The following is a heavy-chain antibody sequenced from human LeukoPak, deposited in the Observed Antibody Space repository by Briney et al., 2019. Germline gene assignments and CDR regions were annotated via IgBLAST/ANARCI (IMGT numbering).Heavy chain of an antibody. CDR2: ISSSSSTI. CDR1: GFTFSSYS. V-gene: IGHV3-48*01. D-gene: IGHD3-22*01. Sequence: GGSLRLSCAASGFTFSSYSMNWVRQAPGKGLEWVSYISSSSSTIYYADSVKGRFTISRDNAKNSLYLQMNSLRAEDTAVYYCARSRRDPYDDDSSGYYVGGTDWFDPWGQGTLVTVSS. J-gene: IGHJ5*02. CDR3: ARSRRDPYDDDSSGYYVGGTDWFDP.